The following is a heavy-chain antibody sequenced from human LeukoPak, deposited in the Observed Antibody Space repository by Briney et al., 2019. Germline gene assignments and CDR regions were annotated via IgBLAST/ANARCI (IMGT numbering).Heavy chain of an antibody. CDR2: INPSGGST. Sequence: ASVKVSCKASGYTFTSYDINWVRQATGQGLEWMGIINPSGGSTSYAQKFQGRVTMTRDTSTSTVYMELSSLRSEDTAVYYCARGDRMVRGVEAFDYWGQGTLVTVSS. CDR3: ARGDRMVRGVEAFDY. CDR1: GYTFTSYD. V-gene: IGHV1-46*01. D-gene: IGHD3-10*01. J-gene: IGHJ4*02.